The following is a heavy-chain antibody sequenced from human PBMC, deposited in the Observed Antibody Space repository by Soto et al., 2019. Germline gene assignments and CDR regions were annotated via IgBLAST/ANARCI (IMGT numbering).Heavy chain of an antibody. J-gene: IGHJ4*02. D-gene: IGHD3-9*01. CDR1: GYTFTSYG. CDR3: ARTPYDILTGYYKANDY. V-gene: IGHV1-18*01. CDR2: ISAYNGNT. Sequence: ASVKVSCKASGYTFTSYGISWVRQAPGQRLEWMGWISAYNGNTNYAQKLQGRVTMTTDTSTSTAYMELRSLRSDDTAVYYCARTPYDILTGYYKANDYWGQGTLVTVSS.